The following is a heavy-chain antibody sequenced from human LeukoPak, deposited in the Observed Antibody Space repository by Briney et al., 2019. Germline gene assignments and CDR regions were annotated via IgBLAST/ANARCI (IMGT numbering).Heavy chain of an antibody. CDR3: AKRMGIWFGDY. CDR2: ITGSGGST. J-gene: IGHJ4*02. CDR1: GFTFSGYA. D-gene: IGHD3-10*01. Sequence: GGSLRLSCAASGFTFSGYAMSWVRQAPGKGLEWVSVITGSGGSTYYADSVKGRFTISRDNSKNTLYLQMNSLRAEDTAVYHCAKRMGIWFGDYWGQGTLVTVSS. V-gene: IGHV3-23*01.